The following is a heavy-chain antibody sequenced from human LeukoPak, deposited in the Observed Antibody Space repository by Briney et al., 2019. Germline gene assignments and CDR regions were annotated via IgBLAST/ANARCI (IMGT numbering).Heavy chain of an antibody. CDR1: GYSFTSYW. V-gene: IGHV5-51*01. Sequence: KDGESLKISCKGSGYSFTSYWIGWVRQMPGKGLEWMGIIYPGDSDTRYSPSFQGQVTISADKSISTAYLQWSSLKASDTAMYYCARQGRPVYSSSAGDAFDIWGQGTMVTVSS. CDR2: IYPGDSDT. CDR3: ARQGRPVYSSSAGDAFDI. J-gene: IGHJ3*02. D-gene: IGHD6-6*01.